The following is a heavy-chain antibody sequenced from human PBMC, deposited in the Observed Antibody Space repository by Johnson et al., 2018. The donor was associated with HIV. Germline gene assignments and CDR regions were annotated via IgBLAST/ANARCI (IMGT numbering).Heavy chain of an antibody. CDR1: GITVGTNY. Sequence: VQLVESGGGLVQPGGSLRLSCAASGITVGTNYMSWVRQAPGKGLEWVSVIFSVGDVYYADSVKGRFTISRDNSKDLVYLQRNSLSPEDTAVYYCARDVRDLVTRGSFDVWGQGTVVTVSS. CDR2: IFSVGDV. D-gene: IGHD3-10*02. J-gene: IGHJ3*01. V-gene: IGHV3-66*02. CDR3: ARDVRDLVTRGSFDV.